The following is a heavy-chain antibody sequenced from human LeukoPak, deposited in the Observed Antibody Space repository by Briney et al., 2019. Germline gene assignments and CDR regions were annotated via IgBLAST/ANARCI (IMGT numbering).Heavy chain of an antibody. J-gene: IGHJ4*02. CDR1: GGTFSSYA. CDR3: ARGGATCYYFDY. D-gene: IGHD1-26*01. CDR2: IIPIFGTA. Sequence: ASVKVSCKASGGTFSSYAISWVRQAPGQGLEWMGGIIPIFGTANYAQKFQGRVTITADKSTSTAYMELSSLRSEDTAVYYCARGGATCYYFDYWGQGTLVTVSS. V-gene: IGHV1-69*06.